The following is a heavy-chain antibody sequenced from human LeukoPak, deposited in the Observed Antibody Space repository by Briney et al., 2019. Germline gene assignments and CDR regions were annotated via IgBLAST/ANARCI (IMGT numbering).Heavy chain of an antibody. Sequence: SETLSLTCTVSGGSISSYYWSWIRQPPGKGLEWIGEINHSGSTNYNPSLKSRVTISVDTSKNQFSLKLSSVTAADTAVYYCARGREMATISPYYFDYWGQGTLVTVSS. J-gene: IGHJ4*02. V-gene: IGHV4-34*01. D-gene: IGHD5-12*01. CDR2: INHSGST. CDR1: GGSISSYY. CDR3: ARGREMATISPYYFDY.